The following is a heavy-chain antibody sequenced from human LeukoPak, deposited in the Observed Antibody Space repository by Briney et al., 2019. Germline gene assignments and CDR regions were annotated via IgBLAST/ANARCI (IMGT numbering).Heavy chain of an antibody. Sequence: PGGSLRLSCAASGFTFSSYGMHWVRQAPGKGLEWVAFIRYDGSNKYYADSVKGRFTISRDNSKNTLYLQMNSLRAEDTAVYYCAKGREWELLLDYWGQGTLVTVSS. D-gene: IGHD1-26*01. CDR2: IRYDGSNK. J-gene: IGHJ4*02. V-gene: IGHV3-30*02. CDR1: GFTFSSYG. CDR3: AKGREWELLLDY.